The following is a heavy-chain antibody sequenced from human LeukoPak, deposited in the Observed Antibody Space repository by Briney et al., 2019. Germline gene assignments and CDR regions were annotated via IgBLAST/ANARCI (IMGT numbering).Heavy chain of an antibody. CDR3: AKGGSYGPLDY. J-gene: IGHJ4*02. CDR2: ISDSGGST. Sequence: PGGSLRLSCAASGFTFRSSAMTWVRQAPGKGLEWVSAISDSGGSTIYTDSVKDRFTISRDNAKNTLYLQMNSLRAEDTAVYYCAKGGSYGPLDYWGQGTLVTVSS. CDR1: GFTFRSSA. D-gene: IGHD1-26*01. V-gene: IGHV3-23*01.